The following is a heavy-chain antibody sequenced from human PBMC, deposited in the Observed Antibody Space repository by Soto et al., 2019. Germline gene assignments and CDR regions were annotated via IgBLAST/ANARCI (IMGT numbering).Heavy chain of an antibody. CDR3: ARLAVPGELDAFDI. V-gene: IGHV4-30-4*01. CDR2: ISYSGST. Sequence: SETLSLTCTVSGGSISSGDYYWSWIRQPPGKGLEWIGYISYSGSTYYNPSLKSRVTISVDTSRNQFSLKLSSVTAADTAVYYCARLAVPGELDAFDIWGQGTMVTVSS. D-gene: IGHD3-10*01. CDR1: GGSISSGDYY. J-gene: IGHJ3*02.